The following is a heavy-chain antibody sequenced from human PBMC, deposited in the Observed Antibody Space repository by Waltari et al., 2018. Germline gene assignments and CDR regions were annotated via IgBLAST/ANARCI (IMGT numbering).Heavy chain of an antibody. CDR2: IYYSGST. J-gene: IGHJ5*02. D-gene: IGHD6-13*01. CDR3: ARSAAGTGNWFDP. CDR1: GGSISSYY. Sequence: QVQLQESGPGLVKPSETLSLTCTVSGGSISSYYWSWIRQPPGKGLEWIGYIYYSGSTNYNPSLKRRVTISVDTSKNQFSLKLSSVTAADTAVYYCARSAAGTGNWFDPWGQGTLVTVSS. V-gene: IGHV4-59*01.